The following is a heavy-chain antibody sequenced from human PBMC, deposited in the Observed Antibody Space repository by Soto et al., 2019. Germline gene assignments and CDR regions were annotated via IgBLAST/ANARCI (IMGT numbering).Heavy chain of an antibody. CDR3: ARDQSRIVVVPAAKDYYYGMDA. V-gene: IGHV3-21*01. J-gene: IGHJ6*02. CDR2: ISSSSSYI. Sequence: XGSLILTCAASGVTFSSYSMNWVRQAPGKGLEWVSSISSSSSYIYYADSVKGRFTISRDNAKNSLYLQMNSLRAEDTAVYYCARDQSRIVVVPAAKDYYYGMDASGQGTTATVSS. CDR1: GVTFSSYS. D-gene: IGHD2-2*01.